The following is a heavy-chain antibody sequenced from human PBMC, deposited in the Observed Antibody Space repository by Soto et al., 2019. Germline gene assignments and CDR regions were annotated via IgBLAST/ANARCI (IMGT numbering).Heavy chain of an antibody. D-gene: IGHD1-7*01. Sequence: EVQLLESGGGLVQPGGSLRLSCAASGFTFSSYAMSWVRQAPGKGLEWVSAISGSGGSTYYADSVKGRFTISRDNSKNTVYLQMNSLRAEDTAVYYCAKDPYYNWNYDHFDYWGQGTLVTVSS. J-gene: IGHJ4*02. CDR2: ISGSGGST. CDR1: GFTFSSYA. V-gene: IGHV3-23*01. CDR3: AKDPYYNWNYDHFDY.